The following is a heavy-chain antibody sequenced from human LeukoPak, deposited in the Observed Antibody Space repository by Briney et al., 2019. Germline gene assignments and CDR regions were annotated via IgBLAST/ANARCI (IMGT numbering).Heavy chain of an antibody. CDR2: IYYNGNT. CDR1: GGSISSSDYY. J-gene: IGHJ4*02. CDR3: ASHRRYTTGSEEFDY. D-gene: IGHD2/OR15-2a*01. V-gene: IGHV4-39*01. Sequence: SETLSLTCTVSGGSISSSDYYGAWIRQPPGKGLEWIGSIYYNGNTYYNPSLKSRVTISVDMSNNQFSLKLSSVTAADTAVYYCASHRRYTTGSEEFDYWGQETLVTVSS.